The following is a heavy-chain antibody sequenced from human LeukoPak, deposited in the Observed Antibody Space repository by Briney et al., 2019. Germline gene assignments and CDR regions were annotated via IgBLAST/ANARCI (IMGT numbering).Heavy chain of an antibody. D-gene: IGHD6-13*01. V-gene: IGHV1-2*02. CDR3: ARDWSSSWYYYYYMDV. Sequence: ASVKVSCKASGYTFTGYYMHWARQAPGQGLEWMGWINPNSGGTNYAQKFQGRVTMTRDTSISTAYMELSRLRSDDTAVYYCARDWSSSWYYYYYMDVWGKGTTVTVSS. J-gene: IGHJ6*03. CDR1: GYTFTGYY. CDR2: INPNSGGT.